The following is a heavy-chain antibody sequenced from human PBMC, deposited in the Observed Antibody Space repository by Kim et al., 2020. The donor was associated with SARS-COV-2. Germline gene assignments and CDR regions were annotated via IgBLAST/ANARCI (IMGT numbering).Heavy chain of an antibody. Sequence: GGSLRLSCAASAFNFNDYAMHWVRQVPGKGLEWVSGITWNSGTIGYADSVKGRFIISRDNAKNSVFLQMNSLRAEDTALYYCAKDIGDFGEFAHHGMDAWGQGTTVTVSS. D-gene: IGHD3-10*01. V-gene: IGHV3-9*01. CDR1: AFNFNDYA. CDR2: ITWNSGTI. CDR3: AKDIGDFGEFAHHGMDA. J-gene: IGHJ6*02.